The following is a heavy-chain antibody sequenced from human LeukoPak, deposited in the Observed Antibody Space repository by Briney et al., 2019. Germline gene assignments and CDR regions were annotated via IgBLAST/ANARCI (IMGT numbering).Heavy chain of an antibody. D-gene: IGHD6-13*01. CDR3: AKNRGDSSSWYFGY. Sequence: GGSLRLSCAASGFTFSSYGMHWVRQAPGKGLEWVAIISYDGSNKYYADSVKGRFTISRDNSKNTLYLQMNSLRAEDTAVYYCAKNRGDSSSWYFGYWGQGTLVTVSS. CDR2: ISYDGSNK. CDR1: GFTFSSYG. J-gene: IGHJ4*02. V-gene: IGHV3-30*18.